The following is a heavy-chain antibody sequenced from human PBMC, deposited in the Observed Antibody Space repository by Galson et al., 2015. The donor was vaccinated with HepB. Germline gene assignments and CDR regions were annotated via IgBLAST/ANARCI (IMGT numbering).Heavy chain of an antibody. CDR3: SRGSWATSGSYYVRWFDP. Sequence: ETLSLTCAVYDGSFNGYYWSWIRQPPGKGLEWIGEINHSGSTNYNPSLKSRVTISVDTSKKQISLKLRSVTAADTAVYYCSRGSWATSGSYYVRWFDPWGQGTLVTVSS. CDR2: INHSGST. CDR1: DGSFNGYY. D-gene: IGHD3-10*01. J-gene: IGHJ5*02. V-gene: IGHV4-34*01.